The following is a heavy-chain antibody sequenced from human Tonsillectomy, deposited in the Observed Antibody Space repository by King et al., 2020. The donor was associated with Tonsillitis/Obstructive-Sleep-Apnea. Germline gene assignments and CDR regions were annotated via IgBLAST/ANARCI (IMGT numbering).Heavy chain of an antibody. CDR2: IYSNGRI. D-gene: IGHD6-19*01. CDR1: GFTVSSDY. Sequence: VQLVESGGGLIQPGGSLRLACAASGFTVSSDYMSWVRQAPGKGLEWVSVIYSNGRIYYPDSVKGRFTISRDNSKNTLYLQMNSLRAEDTAVYYCARMNLAVDWGQGTLVTVSS. V-gene: IGHV3-53*01. CDR3: ARMNLAVD. J-gene: IGHJ4*02.